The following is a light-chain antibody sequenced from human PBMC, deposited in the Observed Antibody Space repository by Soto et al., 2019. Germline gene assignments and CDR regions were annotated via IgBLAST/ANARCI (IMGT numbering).Light chain of an antibody. J-gene: IGLJ2*01. CDR3: AAWDDSLSVVV. Sequence: QSVLTQPPSASGTPGQRVTISCSGSSSNIGSNYVYWYQQLPGTAPKLLIYRNNQRPSGVPDRFSGSKSCTSASLAISGLRSDDEEDYYCAAWDDSLSVVVFGGGTKLTVL. CDR1: SSNIGSNY. CDR2: RNN. V-gene: IGLV1-47*01.